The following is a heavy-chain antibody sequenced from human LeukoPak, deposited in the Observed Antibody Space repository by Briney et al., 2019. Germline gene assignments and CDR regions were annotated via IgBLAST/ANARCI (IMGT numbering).Heavy chain of an antibody. Sequence: PGGSLRLSCAASGLTFSSYWMHWVRQAPGKGLVCVSRINSVGGSTSYADSVKGRFTISRDNAKNRLYLQMHRLSAEDTAVYYCARDPYYDFWSGYFYYYMDVWGKGTTVTVSS. CDR2: INSVGGST. D-gene: IGHD3-3*01. CDR3: ARDPYYDFWSGYFYYYMDV. V-gene: IGHV3-74*01. J-gene: IGHJ6*03. CDR1: GLTFSSYW.